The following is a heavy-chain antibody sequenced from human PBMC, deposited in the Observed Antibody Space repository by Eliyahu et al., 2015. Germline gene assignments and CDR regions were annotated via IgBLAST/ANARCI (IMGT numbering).Heavy chain of an antibody. CDR2: GSEK. J-gene: IGHJ4*02. CDR3: ARDMTARLYYFDY. V-gene: IGHV3-7*01. D-gene: IGHD3-16*01. Sequence: GSEKYYVDSVKGRFTISRDNAKNSLYLQMNSLRAEDTAVYYCARDMTARLYYFDYWGQGTLVTVSS.